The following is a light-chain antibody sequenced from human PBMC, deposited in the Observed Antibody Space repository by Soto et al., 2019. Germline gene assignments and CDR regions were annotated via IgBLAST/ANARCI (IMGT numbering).Light chain of an antibody. CDR1: QSVSSSN. CDR2: GTS. J-gene: IGKJ2*01. CDR3: QQYGTSPPYT. V-gene: IGKV3-20*01. Sequence: EIVLTQSPVTLSLSPGERATLSCRASQSVSSSNLAWYQQKTGQAPRLLIYGTSSRATGIPDRFSGSGSGTDFTFTISRLEPEDFAVYYCQQYGTSPPYTFGQGTKLEIK.